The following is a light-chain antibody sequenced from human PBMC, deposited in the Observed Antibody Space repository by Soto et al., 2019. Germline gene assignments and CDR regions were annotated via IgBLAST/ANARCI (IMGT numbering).Light chain of an antibody. CDR2: DAA. V-gene: IGKV3-20*01. CDR1: QIVNNRY. J-gene: IGKJ4*01. CDR3: QLYGTLPLT. Sequence: EFVVTQSPGTLSLSPGERATLSCRTSQIVNNRYLAWYQQKPGQAPRLLMYDAASRPGGIPDRFSGSGFGTEFTLTISRLEPEDFAVYYCQLYGTLPLTLGGGTKVDIK.